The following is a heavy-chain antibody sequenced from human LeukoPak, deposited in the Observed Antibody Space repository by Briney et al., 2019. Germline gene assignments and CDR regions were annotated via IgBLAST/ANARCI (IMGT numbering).Heavy chain of an antibody. Sequence: GDSLRLSCAASGFTLDDYAMLWVRHAPGKGLEWVSFIIGDGGSTYYADSVKGRFTISRDNSKNSLYLQMNSLRTEDTALYYCAKTYCGGDCYSRALAFDIWGQRTMVTVSS. CDR1: GFTLDDYA. CDR2: IIGDGGST. D-gene: IGHD2-21*02. J-gene: IGHJ3*02. CDR3: AKTYCGGDCYSRALAFDI. V-gene: IGHV3-43*02.